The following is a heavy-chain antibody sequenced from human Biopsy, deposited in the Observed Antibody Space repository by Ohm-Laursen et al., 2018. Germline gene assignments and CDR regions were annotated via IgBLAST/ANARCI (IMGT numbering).Heavy chain of an antibody. Sequence: SLRLSCAASGFTLSSYSMNWVRQTPGKGLEWVSTISSSSDNIYYVDSVKGRFTISRDNAKNSLYLQISSLRAEDTAVYYCARSRGSSGIATIYYYGMDVWGQGTTVTVSS. CDR1: GFTLSSYS. D-gene: IGHD3-10*01. J-gene: IGHJ6*02. CDR2: ISSSSDNI. CDR3: ARSRGSSGIATIYYYGMDV. V-gene: IGHV3-21*01.